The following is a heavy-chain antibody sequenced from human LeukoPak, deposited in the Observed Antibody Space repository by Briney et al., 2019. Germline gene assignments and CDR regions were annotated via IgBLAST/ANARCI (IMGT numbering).Heavy chain of an antibody. V-gene: IGHV3-74*01. CDR3: ARGVQSSLYYYYYYYMDV. D-gene: IGHD1-1*01. CDR1: GFTFSTYW. J-gene: IGHJ6*03. CDR2: INSDGGST. Sequence: GGSLRLSCAASGFTFSTYWMHWDRQAPGKGLVWVSGINSDGGSTSYADSVKGRFTISRDNAKNALYLQINSLRAEDTAVYYCARGVQSSLYYYYYYYMDVWGKGTTVTVSS.